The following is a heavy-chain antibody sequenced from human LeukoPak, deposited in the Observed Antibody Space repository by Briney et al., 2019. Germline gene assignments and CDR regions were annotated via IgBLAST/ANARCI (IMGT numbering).Heavy chain of an antibody. D-gene: IGHD3-10*01. CDR3: AKDSVILGMQDLDY. J-gene: IGHJ4*02. Sequence: GGSLRLSCAASGFTFSSCAMSWVRQAPGKGLEWVSGITGSGGNTYYADSVKGRFTISRDNSKNTVYLQMGSLRAEDTAVYYCAKDSVILGMQDLDYWGQGTLVTVSS. V-gene: IGHV3-23*01. CDR2: ITGSGGNT. CDR1: GFTFSSCA.